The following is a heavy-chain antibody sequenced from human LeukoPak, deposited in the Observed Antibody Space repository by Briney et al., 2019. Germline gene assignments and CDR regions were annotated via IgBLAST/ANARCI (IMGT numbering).Heavy chain of an antibody. CDR2: ISWNSGSI. J-gene: IGHJ6*03. Sequence: GGSLRLSCAASGFTFDDYAMHWVRQAPGEGLEWVSGISWNSGSIGYADSVKGRFTISRDNAKNSLYLQMNSLRAEDTALYYCAKAQRYGSYYYYMDVWGKGTTVTVSS. CDR1: GFTFDDYA. D-gene: IGHD3-10*01. CDR3: AKAQRYGSYYYYMDV. V-gene: IGHV3-9*01.